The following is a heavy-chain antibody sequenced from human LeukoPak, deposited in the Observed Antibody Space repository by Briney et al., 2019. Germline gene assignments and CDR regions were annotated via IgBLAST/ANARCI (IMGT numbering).Heavy chain of an antibody. CDR2: IYPADSDT. CDR1: GYSFTSYW. D-gene: IGHD6-19*01. CDR3: ARGRLQWVFDAYDI. Sequence: GESLKISCKGSGYSFTSYWIGWVRQMPGKGLEWMGIIYPADSDTRYSPSFQGQVAISADKSFSTAYLQWSSLKASDTAMYYCARGRLQWVFDAYDIWGQGTMVTVSS. V-gene: IGHV5-51*01. J-gene: IGHJ3*02.